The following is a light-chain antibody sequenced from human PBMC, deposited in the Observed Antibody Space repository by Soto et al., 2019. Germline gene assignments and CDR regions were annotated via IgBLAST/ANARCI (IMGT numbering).Light chain of an antibody. CDR1: QSISSW. Sequence: DIQMTQSPSTLSASVGDRVTITCRASQSISSWLAWFQQKPGKAPKLLIYKASSLQSGVPSRFSGSESGTEFNLTISSLQPDGFATYYCQQYNPYSSTFGQGTKVEIK. V-gene: IGKV1-5*03. CDR3: QQYNPYSST. J-gene: IGKJ2*01. CDR2: KAS.